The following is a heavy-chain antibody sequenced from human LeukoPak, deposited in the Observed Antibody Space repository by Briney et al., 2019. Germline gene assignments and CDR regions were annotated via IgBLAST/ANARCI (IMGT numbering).Heavy chain of an antibody. CDR1: GFTFSSYA. CDR2: ISGSGGST. D-gene: IGHD3-16*01. Sequence: GGSLRLSCAASGFTFSSYAMSWVRQAPGKGLEWVSAISGSGGSTYYADSVKGRFTISRDNSKNTLYLQMNSLRAEDTAVYYCAKFDLYDYVWGSYNDWGQGTLVTVSS. CDR3: AKFDLYDYVWGSYND. V-gene: IGHV3-23*01. J-gene: IGHJ4*02.